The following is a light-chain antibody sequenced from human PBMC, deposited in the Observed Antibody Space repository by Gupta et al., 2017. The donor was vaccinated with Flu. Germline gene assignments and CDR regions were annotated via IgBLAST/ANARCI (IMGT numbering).Light chain of an antibody. V-gene: IGLV8-61*01. CDR2: STS. J-gene: IGLJ3*02. Sequence: QTVVTQEQSFSVSPGGTVTLTCRLNSGAVSTNHYPSWYQQTPGQAPRTLIHSTSTRSSGVPDRFSGSILGTKAALTITGAQADDESDFYCVLCMGSGLWVFGGGTKLTVL. CDR3: VLCMGSGLWV. CDR1: SGAVSTNHY.